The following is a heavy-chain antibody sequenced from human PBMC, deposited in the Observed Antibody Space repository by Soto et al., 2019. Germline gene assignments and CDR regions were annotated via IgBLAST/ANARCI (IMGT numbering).Heavy chain of an antibody. CDR1: GGSISSGGYY. J-gene: IGHJ4*02. V-gene: IGHV4-30-2*01. CDR2: IYHSGST. D-gene: IGHD2-15*01. Sequence: SETLSLTCTVSGGSISSGGYYWSWIRQHPGKGLEWIGYIYHSGSTYYNPSLKSRVTISVDRSKNQFSLKLSSVTAADTAVYSCARGPPIGRWGQGTLVTVSS. CDR3: ARGPPIGR.